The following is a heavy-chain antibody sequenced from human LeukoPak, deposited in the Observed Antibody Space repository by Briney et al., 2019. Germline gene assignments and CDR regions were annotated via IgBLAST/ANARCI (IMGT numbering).Heavy chain of an antibody. D-gene: IGHD4-23*01. CDR3: ARDWEWGGNSVGPQFMDV. J-gene: IGHJ6*03. Sequence: ASVKVSCKTSGYTFTGYYMHWVRQAPGQGLEWMGWINPNSGGTNYPEKFQGRVTMTRDTSMSTAYMELSRLRSEDTAVYYCARDWEWGGNSVGPQFMDVWGKGTTVTVSS. CDR2: INPNSGGT. CDR1: GYTFTGYY. V-gene: IGHV1-2*02.